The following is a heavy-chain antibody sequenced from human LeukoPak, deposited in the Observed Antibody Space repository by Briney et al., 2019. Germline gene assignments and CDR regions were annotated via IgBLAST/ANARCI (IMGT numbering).Heavy chain of an antibody. D-gene: IGHD3-16*01. Sequence: GGSLRLSCAASGFTFSSYGMHWVRQAPGKGLEWVAFIRYDGSNKYYADSVKGRFTISRDNSKNTLYLQMNSLRAEDTAVYYCAKAVPGGEYYYYYMDVWGKGTTVTVSS. CDR1: GFTFSSYG. CDR3: AKAVPGGEYYYYYMDV. J-gene: IGHJ6*03. CDR2: IRYDGSNK. V-gene: IGHV3-30*02.